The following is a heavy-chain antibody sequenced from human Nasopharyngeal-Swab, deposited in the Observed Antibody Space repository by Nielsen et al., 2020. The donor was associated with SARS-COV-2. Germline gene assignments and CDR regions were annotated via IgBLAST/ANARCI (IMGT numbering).Heavy chain of an antibody. V-gene: IGHV4-59*01. Sequence: SETLSLTCTVSGGSINSYYWSWIRQPPGKGLEWIGYIYYSGSTNYNPSLKSRVTISVDTSKNQFSLKLSSVTAADTAVYYCARDRGLYGSGPYGMDVWGQGTTVTVSS. CDR2: IYYSGST. D-gene: IGHD3-10*01. CDR1: GGSINSYY. J-gene: IGHJ6*02. CDR3: ARDRGLYGSGPYGMDV.